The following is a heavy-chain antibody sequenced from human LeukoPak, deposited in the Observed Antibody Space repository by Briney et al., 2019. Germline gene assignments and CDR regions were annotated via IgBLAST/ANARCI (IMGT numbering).Heavy chain of an antibody. D-gene: IGHD6-6*01. Sequence: SETLSLTCTVSGGSISSGSYYWSWIRQPAGKGLEWIGRIYTSGSTNYNPSLKSRVTMSVDTSKNQFSLKLSSVTAADTAVYYCARAWGARPNDIYFDYWGQGTLVTVSS. CDR3: ARAWGARPNDIYFDY. CDR2: IYTSGST. J-gene: IGHJ4*02. CDR1: GGSISSGSYY. V-gene: IGHV4-61*02.